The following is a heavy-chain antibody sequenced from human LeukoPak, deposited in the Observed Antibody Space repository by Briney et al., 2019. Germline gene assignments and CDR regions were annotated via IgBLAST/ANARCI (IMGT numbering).Heavy chain of an antibody. CDR3: ARGAHSLDP. Sequence: SQTLSLTCAVSGGSISSGGYSWSWIRQPPGKGLEWIGEINHSGSTNYNPSLKSRVTISVDTSKNQFSLKLSSVTAADTAVYYCARGAHSLDPWGQGTLVTVSS. V-gene: IGHV4-30-2*01. CDR2: INHSGST. CDR1: GGSISSGGYS. J-gene: IGHJ5*02.